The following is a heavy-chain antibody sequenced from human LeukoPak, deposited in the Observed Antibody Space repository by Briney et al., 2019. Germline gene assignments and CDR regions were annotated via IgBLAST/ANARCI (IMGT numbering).Heavy chain of an antibody. CDR3: ARSRDCSSTSCSPYYYYGMDV. CDR1: GGTFSSYA. J-gene: IGHJ6*02. D-gene: IGHD2-2*01. V-gene: IGHV1-69*04. Sequence: ASVKVSCKASGGTFSSYAISWLRQAPGQGLEWMGRIIPIFGIANYAQKFQGRVTITADKSTSTAYMELSSLRSEDTAVYYCARSRDCSSTSCSPYYYYGMDVWGQGTTVTVSS. CDR2: IIPIFGIA.